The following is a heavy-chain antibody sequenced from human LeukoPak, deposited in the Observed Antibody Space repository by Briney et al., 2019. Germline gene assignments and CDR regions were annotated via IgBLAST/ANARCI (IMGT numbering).Heavy chain of an antibody. D-gene: IGHD2-2*03. CDR3: AKDSGYCTSTSCFLEY. J-gene: IGHJ4*02. CDR2: ISGSGGST. V-gene: IGHV3-23*01. Sequence: GGSLRLSCVASGFTFNSYAMSWVRQAPGKGLEWVSAISGSGGSTYYADYVKGRFTISRDNSKSTLYLQMNSLGAEDTALYYCAKDSGYCTSTSCFLEYWGQGTLVTVSS. CDR1: GFTFNSYA.